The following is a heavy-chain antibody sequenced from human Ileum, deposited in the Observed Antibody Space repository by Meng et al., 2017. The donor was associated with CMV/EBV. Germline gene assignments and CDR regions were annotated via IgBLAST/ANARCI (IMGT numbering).Heavy chain of an antibody. J-gene: IGHJ4*02. CDR2: IYYSGST. V-gene: IGHV4-31*02. CDR1: GGSVSSGGYY. CDR3: ARGSV. Sequence: TAAFTCTVTGGSVSSGGYYWSWIRQHPVKGLEWIGYIYYSGSTYYNPSLKSRVTISVDTSKNQFSLKLSSVTAADTAVYYCARGSVWGQGTLVTVSS.